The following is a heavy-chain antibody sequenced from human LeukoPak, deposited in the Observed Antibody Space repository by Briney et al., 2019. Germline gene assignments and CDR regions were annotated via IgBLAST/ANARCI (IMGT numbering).Heavy chain of an antibody. Sequence: ASVKVSCKASGYTFTGYYMHWVRQAPGQGLEWMGRINPNSGGTNHAQKFQGRVTMTGDTSISTAYMELSRLRSDDTAVYYCARDSGSYSFDYWGQGTLVTVSS. V-gene: IGHV1-2*06. J-gene: IGHJ4*02. D-gene: IGHD1-26*01. CDR3: ARDSGSYSFDY. CDR1: GYTFTGYY. CDR2: INPNSGGT.